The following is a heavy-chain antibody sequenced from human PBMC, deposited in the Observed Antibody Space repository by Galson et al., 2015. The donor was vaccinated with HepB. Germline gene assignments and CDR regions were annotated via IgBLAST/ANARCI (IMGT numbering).Heavy chain of an antibody. J-gene: IGHJ3*02. V-gene: IGHV1-69*04. CDR2: IIPILGIA. D-gene: IGHD3-22*01. CDR3: ARFGDYYDSSGYNDAFDI. Sequence: SVKVSCKASGGTFSSYAISWVRQAPGQGLEWMGRIIPILGIANYAQKFQGRVTITADKSTSTAYMELNSLRSEDTAVYYCARFGDYYDSSGYNDAFDIWGQGTMVTVSS. CDR1: GGTFSSYA.